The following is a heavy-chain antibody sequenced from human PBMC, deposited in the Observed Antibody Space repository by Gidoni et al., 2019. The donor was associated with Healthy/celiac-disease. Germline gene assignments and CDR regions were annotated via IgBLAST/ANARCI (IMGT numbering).Heavy chain of an antibody. J-gene: IGHJ4*02. CDR1: GFTFSSYS. CDR2: ISSSRSTI. D-gene: IGHD6-13*01. V-gene: IGHV3-48*01. CDR3: ARDLEQQLDYDY. Sequence: EVQLVESGGGLVQHVGSLGLTCPAAGFTFSSYSMHWVRQTSGKGLDWVSYISSSRSTISYADSVKCRFIISRDNAKNSLYLQMNSLSAEDTAVYYCARDLEQQLDYDYWGQGPLVTVSS.